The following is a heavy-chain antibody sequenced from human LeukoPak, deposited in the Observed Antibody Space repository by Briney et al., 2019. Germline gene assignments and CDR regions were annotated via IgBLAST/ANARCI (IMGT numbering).Heavy chain of an antibody. V-gene: IGHV2-5*02. CDR1: GFSLGTSGVG. Sequence: SGPTLVNPTQTLTLTCTFSGFSLGTSGVGVGWIRQPPGKALEWLALIYWDHDKRYSPSLKSRLTITKDTSKNQVVLTMTNMDPVDTATYYCAHESVSLDAFDIWGQGTMVTVSS. D-gene: IGHD1-20*01. CDR3: AHESVSLDAFDI. J-gene: IGHJ3*02. CDR2: IYWDHDK.